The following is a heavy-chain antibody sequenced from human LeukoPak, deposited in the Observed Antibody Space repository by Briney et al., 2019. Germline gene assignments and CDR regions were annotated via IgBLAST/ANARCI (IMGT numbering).Heavy chain of an antibody. CDR2: INHSGST. J-gene: IGHJ4*02. V-gene: IGHV4-34*01. Sequence: SETLSLTCAVYGGSFSGYYWSWIRQPPGKGLEWIGEINHSGSTNYNPSLKSRVTMSVDTSKNQFSLKLTSVTAADTAVYYCAREATVVGATIIWGQGTLVTVSS. D-gene: IGHD1-26*01. CDR3: AREATVVGATII. CDR1: GGSFSGYY.